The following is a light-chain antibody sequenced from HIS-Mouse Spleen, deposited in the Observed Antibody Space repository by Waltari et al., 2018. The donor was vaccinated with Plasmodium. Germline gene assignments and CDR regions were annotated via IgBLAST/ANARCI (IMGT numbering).Light chain of an antibody. J-gene: IGLJ2*01. V-gene: IGLV3-21*02. CDR3: QVWDSSSDHVV. Sequence: SYVLTQPPSVSVAPGQTARITCGGNTIGSKSVHWYQQKPGQAHVLVVYDVSDRPSGVPERFSGSNSGNTATLTISRVEAGDEADYYCQVWDSSSDHVVFGGGTKLTVL. CDR1: TIGSKS. CDR2: DVS.